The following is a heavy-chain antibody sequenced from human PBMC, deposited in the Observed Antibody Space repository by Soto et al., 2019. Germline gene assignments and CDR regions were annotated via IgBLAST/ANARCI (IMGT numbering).Heavy chain of an antibody. CDR3: ARRGSGSYYDY. CDR2: ISGSGGST. CDR1: GFTFSSYA. D-gene: IGHD1-26*01. V-gene: IGHV3-23*01. J-gene: IGHJ4*02. Sequence: EVQLLESGGGLVQPGGSLRLSCAASGFTFSSYAMRWVRQAPGKGLEWVPAISGSGGSTYYADSVKGRFTISRDNSKNTLYLQMSSLRAEDTAVYYCARRGSGSYYDYWGQGTLVTVSS.